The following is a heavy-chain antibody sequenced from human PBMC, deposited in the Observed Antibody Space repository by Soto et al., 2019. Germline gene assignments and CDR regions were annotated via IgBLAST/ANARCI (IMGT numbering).Heavy chain of an antibody. CDR1: GGTFSSYA. Sequence: QVQLVQSGAEVKKPGSSVKVSCKASGGTFSSYAISWVRQAPGQGLEWMGGIIPIFGTANYAQKFQGRVTITADESTSTAYMELSSLRSEDTAVYYCARDFLDYGDYVGSEYFQHWGQGTLVAVSS. J-gene: IGHJ1*01. CDR3: ARDFLDYGDYVGSEYFQH. CDR2: IIPIFGTA. V-gene: IGHV1-69*01. D-gene: IGHD4-17*01.